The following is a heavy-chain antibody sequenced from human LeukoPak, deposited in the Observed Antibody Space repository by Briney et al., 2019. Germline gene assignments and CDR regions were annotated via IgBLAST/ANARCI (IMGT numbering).Heavy chain of an antibody. J-gene: IGHJ4*02. CDR2: ISWNSGSI. CDR1: GFTFDDYA. V-gene: IGHV3-9*03. D-gene: IGHD1-26*01. CDR3: AKDSGSFPSHFDY. Sequence: PGRSLGLSCAASGFTFDDYAMHWVRQAPGKGLEWVPGISWNSGSIGYADSVKGRFTISRDNAKNSLYLQMNSLRAEDMALYYCAKDSGSFPSHFDYWGQGTLVTVSS.